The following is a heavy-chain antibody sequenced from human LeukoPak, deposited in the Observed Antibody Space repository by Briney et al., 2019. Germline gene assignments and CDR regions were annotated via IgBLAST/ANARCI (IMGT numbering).Heavy chain of an antibody. D-gene: IGHD1-26*01. J-gene: IGHJ4*02. Sequence: AAVKVSCKSSGYTFTDPAYHVHWVRQARGQGDEWVGRIDRSSGSTTYAQDVQGRVAMTWATSISPAYMDLTRLRSDDTAVYYCARDNRGSLDYWGQGTQVTVSS. CDR3: ARDNRGSLDY. CDR2: IDRSSGST. CDR1: GYTFTDPAYH. V-gene: IGHV1-2*06.